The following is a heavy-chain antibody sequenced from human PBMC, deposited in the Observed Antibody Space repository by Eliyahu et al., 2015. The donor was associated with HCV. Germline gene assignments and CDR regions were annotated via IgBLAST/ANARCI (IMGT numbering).Heavy chain of an antibody. V-gene: IGHV4-34*01. CDR2: INHSGST. Sequence: QVQLQQWGAGLLKPXETLSLTCAVYGGSFSGYYWSWIRQPPGKGLEWIGEINHSGSTNYNPSLKSRVTISVDTSKNQFSLKLSSVTAADTAVYYCARGYIWNYWGQGTLVTVSS. CDR3: ARGYIWNY. J-gene: IGHJ4*02. D-gene: IGHD2-2*02. CDR1: GGSFSGYY.